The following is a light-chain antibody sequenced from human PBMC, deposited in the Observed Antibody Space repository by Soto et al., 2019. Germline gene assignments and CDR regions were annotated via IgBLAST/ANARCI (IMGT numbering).Light chain of an antibody. CDR2: GAS. Sequence: EIVLTQSPATLSVPPGERATLSCRASQSVSSNYLAWYQQKPGQAPGLLIHGASSRATGIPDRFSGSGSGTDFTLTISRLEPEDFAVYYCHQYGTSPWTFGQGTKVDIK. V-gene: IGKV3-20*01. CDR1: QSVSSNY. CDR3: HQYGTSPWT. J-gene: IGKJ1*01.